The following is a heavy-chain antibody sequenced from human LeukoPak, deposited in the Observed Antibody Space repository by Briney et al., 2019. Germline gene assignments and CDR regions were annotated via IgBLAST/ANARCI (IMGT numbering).Heavy chain of an antibody. J-gene: IGHJ6*02. V-gene: IGHV3-33*01. Sequence: GGSLRLSCAASGFTFGSYGMHWVRQAPGKGLGWVAVIWYDGSNKYYADSVKGRFTISRDNSKNTLYLQMNSLRAEDTAVYYCAREPYYDFWSGYTYYYYGMDVWGQGTTVTVSS. CDR1: GFTFGSYG. D-gene: IGHD3-3*01. CDR3: AREPYYDFWSGYTYYYYGMDV. CDR2: IWYDGSNK.